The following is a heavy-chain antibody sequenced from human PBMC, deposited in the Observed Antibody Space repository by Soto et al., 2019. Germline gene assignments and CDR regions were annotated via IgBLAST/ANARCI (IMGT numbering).Heavy chain of an antibody. CDR3: ARHVVVPAAANYYYYYGMDV. Sequence: GESLKISFKGSGYSFTSYWISWVRQMPGKGLEWMGRIDPSDSYTNYSPSFQGHVTISADKSISTAYLQWSSLKASVTAMYYCARHVVVPAAANYYYYYGMDVWGQGTTVTV. CDR2: IDPSDSYT. V-gene: IGHV5-10-1*01. J-gene: IGHJ6*02. D-gene: IGHD2-2*01. CDR1: GYSFTSYW.